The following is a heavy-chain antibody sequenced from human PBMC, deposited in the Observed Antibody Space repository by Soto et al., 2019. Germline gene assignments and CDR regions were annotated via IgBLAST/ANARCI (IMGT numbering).Heavy chain of an antibody. CDR2: INHNGNA. Sequence: PSETLSLTCAVYGGSFSGYYWTWIRQPPGTGLEWIGEINHNGNAYYNPSLRSRVTMSVDTSKNQFSLKLMSVTAADTAVYYCARHFVAVVIKGWGYWGQGTLVTVSS. CDR1: GGSFSGYY. CDR3: ARHFVAVVIKGWGY. J-gene: IGHJ4*02. D-gene: IGHD3-22*01. V-gene: IGHV4-34*01.